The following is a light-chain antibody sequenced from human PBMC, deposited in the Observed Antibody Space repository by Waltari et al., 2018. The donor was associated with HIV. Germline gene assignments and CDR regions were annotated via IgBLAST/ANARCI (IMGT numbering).Light chain of an antibody. Sequence: VMTQSPATLSASPGERATLSCRASQSVSSNLAWYQQKPGQAPRLLIYDASTRATGIPARFSGSGSGTDFTLTISSLHSEDFAVYYCQQYSNWPYTFGQGTKLDIK. J-gene: IGKJ2*01. CDR3: QQYSNWPYT. V-gene: IGKV3-15*01. CDR1: QSVSSN. CDR2: DAS.